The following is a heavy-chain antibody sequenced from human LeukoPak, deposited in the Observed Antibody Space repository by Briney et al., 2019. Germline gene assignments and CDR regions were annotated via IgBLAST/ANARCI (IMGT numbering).Heavy chain of an antibody. CDR2: INPSGGST. J-gene: IGHJ5*02. D-gene: IGHD3-10*01. CDR1: GYTFTSYY. V-gene: IGHV1-46*01. Sequence: ASVKVSCKASGYTFTSYYTHWVRQAPGQGLEWMGIINPSGGSTSYAQKFQGRVTMTRDTSTSTVYMELSSLRSEDTAVYYCARERATMVRGVIIPYNWFDPWGQGTLVTVSS. CDR3: ARERATMVRGVIIPYNWFDP.